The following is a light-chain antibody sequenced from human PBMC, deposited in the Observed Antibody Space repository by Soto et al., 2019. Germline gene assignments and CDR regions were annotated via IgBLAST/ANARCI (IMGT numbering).Light chain of an antibody. CDR2: GAS. CDR1: QSVSTNN. Sequence: EIVLTQSPGTLSLSPGERATLSCRASQSVSTNNLAWYQQRPGQAPRLLIYGASRRATGIPDRFSGSGSGTDFTLTISRLEPEDFAVYYCQQYGSSPITFGQGTRLEIK. CDR3: QQYGSSPIT. V-gene: IGKV3-20*01. J-gene: IGKJ5*01.